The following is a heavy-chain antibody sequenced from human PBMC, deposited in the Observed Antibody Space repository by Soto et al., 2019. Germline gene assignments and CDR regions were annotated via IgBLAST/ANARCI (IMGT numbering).Heavy chain of an antibody. CDR3: ATAIGYCSRGSCYYGCDLDL. V-gene: IGHV1-46*01. Sequence: QVQLVQSGAEVKKPGASVKVSCKASGYTFTNSYMHWVREAPGQGLGWLGIINPSGGSTNYAQRCRGRVTMTRDTTTSTVYKELSSLRSEDTAFYYCATAIGYCSRGSCYYGCDLDLWGRGTLVTVSS. J-gene: IGHJ2*01. CDR2: INPSGGST. CDR1: GYTFTNSY. D-gene: IGHD2-15*01.